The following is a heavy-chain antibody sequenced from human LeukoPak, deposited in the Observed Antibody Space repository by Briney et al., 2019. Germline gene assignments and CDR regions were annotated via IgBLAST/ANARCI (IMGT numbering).Heavy chain of an antibody. Sequence: GGSLRLSCSASGFTFSDYSMNWVRQAPGKGLEWVAYIKSNIYYADSVKGRFTNSRDNAKNLLYLQMNSLTVEDTAVYYCARDDTSSWYQVYWGQGTLVTVSS. D-gene: IGHD6-13*01. J-gene: IGHJ4*02. CDR2: IKSNI. CDR3: ARDDTSSWYQVY. CDR1: GFTFSDYS. V-gene: IGHV3-69-1*02.